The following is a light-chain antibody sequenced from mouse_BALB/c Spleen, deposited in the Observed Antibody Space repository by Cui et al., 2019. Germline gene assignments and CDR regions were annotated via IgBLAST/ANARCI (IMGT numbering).Light chain of an antibody. CDR2: DTS. V-gene: IGKV4-59*01. Sequence: HIVLTKSPAIMPESPREKVTMTCSASSSVSYMHWYQQKSGTSPKRWIYDTSKLASGVPARFSGSGSGTSYSLTISSMEAEDAATYYCQQWSSNPLTFGAGTKLELK. CDR1: SSVSY. CDR3: QQWSSNPLT. J-gene: IGKJ5*01.